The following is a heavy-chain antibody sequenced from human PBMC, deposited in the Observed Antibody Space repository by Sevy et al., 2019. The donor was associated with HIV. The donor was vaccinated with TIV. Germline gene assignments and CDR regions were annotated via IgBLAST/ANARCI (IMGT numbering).Heavy chain of an antibody. V-gene: IGHV4-61*01. CDR2: IYYSGST. CDR3: ARDTGYYYDSSGYYSRRWYFDL. CDR1: GGSVSSGSYY. D-gene: IGHD3-22*01. J-gene: IGHJ2*01. Sequence: SETLSLTCTVSGGSVSSGSYYWSWIRQPPGKGLEWIGYIYYSGSTNYNPSLKSRVTISADTSKNQFSLKLSSVTAADTAVYYCARDTGYYYDSSGYYSRRWYFDLWGRGTLVTVSS.